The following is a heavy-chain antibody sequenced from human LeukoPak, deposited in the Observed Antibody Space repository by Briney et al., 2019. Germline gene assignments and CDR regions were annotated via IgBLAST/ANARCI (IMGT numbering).Heavy chain of an antibody. J-gene: IGHJ6*04. CDR2: ISSSGSTI. D-gene: IGHD3-10*01. CDR3: MGAGRITMVRGVMNGMDV. CDR1: GFTFSSYE. Sequence: PGGSLRLSCAASGFTFSSYEMNWVRQAPGKGLEWVPYISSSGSTIYYADSVKGRFTISRDNAKNSLYLQMNSLRAEDTAVYYCMGAGRITMVRGVMNGMDVWGKGTTVTVSS. V-gene: IGHV3-48*03.